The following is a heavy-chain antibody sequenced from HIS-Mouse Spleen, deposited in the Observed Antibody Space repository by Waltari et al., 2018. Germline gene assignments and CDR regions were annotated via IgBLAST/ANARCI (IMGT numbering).Heavy chain of an antibody. V-gene: IGHV4-59*08. CDR3: ARHHYDILTGSTSAFDI. CDR2: IYYSGST. D-gene: IGHD3-9*01. J-gene: IGHJ3*02. Sequence: QVQLQESGPGLVKPSETLSLPCTVSGGSISSYYWSWIRQPEGKGLGWIGYIYYSGSTNYNPSLKSRVTISVDTSKNQFSLKLSSVTAADTAVYYCARHHYDILTGSTSAFDIWGQGTMVTVSS. CDR1: GGSISSYY.